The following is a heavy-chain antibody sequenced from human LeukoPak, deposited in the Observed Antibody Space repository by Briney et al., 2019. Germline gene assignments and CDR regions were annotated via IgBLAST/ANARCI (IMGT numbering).Heavy chain of an antibody. J-gene: IGHJ4*02. Sequence: GGSLRLSCAASGFTFSSYGMSWVRQAPGKGLEWVSAISGSGDNIYYADSVKGRFTISRDNSKNTLYLQMNSLRVEDTAVYFCAKDLVTAVTAGYYFDYWGQGTLVTVSS. CDR3: AKDLVTAVTAGYYFDY. V-gene: IGHV3-23*01. CDR1: GFTFSSYG. CDR2: ISGSGDNI. D-gene: IGHD4-17*01.